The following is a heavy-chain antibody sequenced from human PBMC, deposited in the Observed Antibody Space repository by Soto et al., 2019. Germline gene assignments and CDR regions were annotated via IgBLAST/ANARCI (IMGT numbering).Heavy chain of an antibody. D-gene: IGHD6-13*01. CDR2: IYYSGST. CDR1: GGSISSYY. V-gene: IGHV4-59*08. J-gene: IGHJ6*03. Sequence: QVQLQESGPGLVKPSETLSLTCTVSGGSISSYYWSWIRQPPGKGLEWIGYIYYSGSTNYNPSLKSRVTKSVDTSKNQFSLKLSSVTAADTAVYYCGRSDEPSRKRYYYYYYMDVWGKGTTVTVSS. CDR3: GRSDEPSRKRYYYYYYMDV.